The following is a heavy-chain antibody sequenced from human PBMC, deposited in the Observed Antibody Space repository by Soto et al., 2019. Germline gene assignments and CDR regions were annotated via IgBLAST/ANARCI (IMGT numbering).Heavy chain of an antibody. CDR1: GYTFTSYD. CDR3: ARKGFVPYSSSWDWWYFDL. V-gene: IGHV1-8*01. Sequence: QVQLVQSGAEVKKPGASVKVSCKASGYTFTSYDINWVRQATGQGLEGMGWMNPNSGNTGYAQKFQGRVTMTRNTSISTAYMELSSLRSEDTAVYYCARKGFVPYSSSWDWWYFDLWGRGTLVTVSS. CDR2: MNPNSGNT. J-gene: IGHJ2*01. D-gene: IGHD6-13*01.